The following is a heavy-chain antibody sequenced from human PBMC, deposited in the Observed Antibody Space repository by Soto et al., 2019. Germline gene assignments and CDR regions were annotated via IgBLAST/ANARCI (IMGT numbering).Heavy chain of an antibody. Sequence: ASVKVSCKASGGTFSSYAISWVRQAPGQGLEWMGGIIPIFGTANYAQKFQGRVTITADESTSTAYMELSSLRSEDTAVYYCARVDRILRFLEWLNWFDPWGQGTLVTVSS. CDR1: GGTFSSYA. CDR2: IIPIFGTA. J-gene: IGHJ5*02. D-gene: IGHD3-3*01. CDR3: ARVDRILRFLEWLNWFDP. V-gene: IGHV1-69*13.